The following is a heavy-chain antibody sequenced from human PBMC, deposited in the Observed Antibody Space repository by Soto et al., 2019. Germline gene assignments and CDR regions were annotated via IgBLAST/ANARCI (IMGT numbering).Heavy chain of an antibody. D-gene: IGHD2-2*01. Sequence: HPGGSLRLSCAASGFTFISYGMHWVRQAPGKGLEWVAVISYDGSNKYYADSVKGRFTISRDNSKNTLYLQMNSLRAEDTAVYYCAKEGYCSSTSCYPYYYYYGMDVWGQGTTVTVSS. CDR2: ISYDGSNK. V-gene: IGHV3-30*18. CDR1: GFTFISYG. CDR3: AKEGYCSSTSCYPYYYYYGMDV. J-gene: IGHJ6*02.